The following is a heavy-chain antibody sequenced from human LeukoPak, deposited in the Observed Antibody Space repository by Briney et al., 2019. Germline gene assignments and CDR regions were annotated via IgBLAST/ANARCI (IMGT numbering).Heavy chain of an antibody. Sequence: GGSLRLSCAASGFTFSSYWMSWVRQAPGKGLEWVANIKQDGSEKYYVDSVKGRFTISRDNAKNSLYLQMNSLRAEDTVVYYCARGYYDILTGYYKAHYFDYWGQGTLVTVSS. V-gene: IGHV3-7*03. CDR3: ARGYYDILTGYYKAHYFDY. D-gene: IGHD3-9*01. J-gene: IGHJ4*02. CDR1: GFTFSSYW. CDR2: IKQDGSEK.